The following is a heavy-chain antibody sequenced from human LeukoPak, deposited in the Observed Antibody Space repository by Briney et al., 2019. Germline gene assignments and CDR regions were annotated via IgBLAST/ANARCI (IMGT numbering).Heavy chain of an antibody. CDR2: IYYSGST. V-gene: IGHV4-59*08. Sequence: SETLSLTCTVSGGSISSYYWSWIRQPPGKGLEWIGYIYYSGSTNYNPFLKSRVTISVDTSKNQFSLKLSSVTAADTAVYYCARHDYGDYVGFDYWGQGTLATVSS. CDR3: ARHDYGDYVGFDY. D-gene: IGHD4-17*01. CDR1: GGSISSYY. J-gene: IGHJ4*02.